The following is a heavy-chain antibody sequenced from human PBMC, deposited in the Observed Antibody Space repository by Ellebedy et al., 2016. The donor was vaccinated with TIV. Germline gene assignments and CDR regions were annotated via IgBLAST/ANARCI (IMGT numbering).Heavy chain of an antibody. Sequence: GGSLRLXXAASGFTFNIYGMHWVRQAPGKGLEWVAVVWYHGTNKYYTDSLKGRFTISRDSSQNTLYLQMDSLRAEDTAVYYCARGGCFGAPRYIDVWGKGTTVIVSS. D-gene: IGHD3-3*01. CDR1: GFTFNIYG. V-gene: IGHV3-33*01. CDR3: ARGGCFGAPRYIDV. J-gene: IGHJ6*03. CDR2: VWYHGTNK.